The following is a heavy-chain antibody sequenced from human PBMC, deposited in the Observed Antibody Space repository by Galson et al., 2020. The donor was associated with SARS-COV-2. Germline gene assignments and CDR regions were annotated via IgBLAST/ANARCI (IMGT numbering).Heavy chain of an antibody. CDR2: MNPNNENT. CDR3: ARGLTVTTSDY. CDR1: GYTFTDYD. V-gene: IGHV1-8*01. J-gene: IGHJ4*02. D-gene: IGHD4-4*01. Sequence: ASVKVSCKASGYTFTDYDINWVRQVPGQGLEWMGWMNPNNENTDHAQKFQGRVTMTRNTSISTAYMELSSLRSEDTAVYYCARGLTVTTSDYWGQGTLVTVSS.